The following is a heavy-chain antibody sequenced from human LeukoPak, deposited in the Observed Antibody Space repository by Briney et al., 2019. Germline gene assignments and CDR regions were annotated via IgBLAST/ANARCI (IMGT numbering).Heavy chain of an antibody. Sequence: PGGSLRLSCAASGFTVSTNLMSWVRQAPGKGLDWVSVIYSDGTTYYGGSVKGRFTISRDNSKNTLSLQMNSLRAEDTAVYYCTRDQRKYCSRTTCFVFDIWGQGTVVSVSS. J-gene: IGHJ3*02. CDR3: TRDQRKYCSRTTCFVFDI. D-gene: IGHD2-2*01. V-gene: IGHV3-53*01. CDR2: IYSDGTT. CDR1: GFTVSTNL.